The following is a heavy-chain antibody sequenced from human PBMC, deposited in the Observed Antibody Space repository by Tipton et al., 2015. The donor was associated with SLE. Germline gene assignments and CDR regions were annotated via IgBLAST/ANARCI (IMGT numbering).Heavy chain of an antibody. CDR1: GGPISSPVYY. D-gene: IGHD2-15*01. V-gene: IGHV4-39*07. J-gene: IGHJ3*02. CDR3: ATGGYPDAFDM. CDR2: VDYSGST. Sequence: TLSLTCTVSGGPISSPVYYWGWIRQSPGKRLEWIGSVDYSGSTYFNPSLKSRVTMSVDTSKNQFSLKLSSVTAADTAVYYCATGGYPDAFDMWGQGTMVTVSS.